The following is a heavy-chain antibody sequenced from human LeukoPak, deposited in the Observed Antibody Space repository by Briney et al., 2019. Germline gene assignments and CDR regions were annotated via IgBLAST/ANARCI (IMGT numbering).Heavy chain of an antibody. CDR2: IIPIFGTA. J-gene: IGHJ3*02. V-gene: IGHV1-69*05. Sequence: ASVKVSCKASGGTFSSYAISWVRQAPGQGLEWMGGIIPIFGTANYAQKFQGRVAITTDESTSTAYMELSSLRSEDTAVYYCASPLGYSYGIGGAFGAFDIWGQGTMVTVSS. D-gene: IGHD5-18*01. CDR1: GGTFSSYA. CDR3: ASPLGYSYGIGGAFGAFDI.